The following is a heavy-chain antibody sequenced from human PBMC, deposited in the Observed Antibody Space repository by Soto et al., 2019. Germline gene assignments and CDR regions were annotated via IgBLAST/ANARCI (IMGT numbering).Heavy chain of an antibody. J-gene: IGHJ4*02. Sequence: QVQLQESGPGLVKPSETLSLTCTVSGGSISSYYWSWIRQPPGKGLEWIGYIYYSGSTNYNPSLKSRVTRSVDTSKNQFSLKLSSVTAADTAVYYCARHNPGEGSSFVFWGQGTLVTVSS. CDR2: IYYSGST. D-gene: IGHD1-26*01. CDR3: ARHNPGEGSSFVF. CDR1: GGSISSYY. V-gene: IGHV4-59*08.